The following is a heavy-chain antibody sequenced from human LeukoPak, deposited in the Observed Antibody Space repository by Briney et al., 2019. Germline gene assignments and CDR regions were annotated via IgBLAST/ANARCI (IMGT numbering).Heavy chain of an antibody. Sequence: GGSLRLSCAASGFTFSSYAMSWVRQAPGKGLEWVSAMSCSGGSKYYADSVSGRFTIYRDNSKNTLYLQMNSLRAEDTAVYYCAKDRVVRGVIITADRDYWGQGTLVTVSS. D-gene: IGHD3-10*01. CDR3: AKDRVVRGVIITADRDY. CDR1: GFTFSSYA. CDR2: MSCSGGSK. J-gene: IGHJ4*02. V-gene: IGHV3-23*01.